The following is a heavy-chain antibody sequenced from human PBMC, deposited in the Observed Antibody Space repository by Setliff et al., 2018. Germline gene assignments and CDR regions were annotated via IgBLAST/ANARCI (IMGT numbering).Heavy chain of an antibody. CDR2: IYYSGST. CDR3: ARDLGHGGDSDY. D-gene: IGHD2-21*02. V-gene: IGHV4-61*01. CDR1: GGSVSSGSYS. J-gene: IGHJ4*02. Sequence: PSETLSLTCTVSGGSVSSGSYSWSWIRQPPGKGLEWIGYIYYSGSTNYNPSLKSRVTISVDTSKNQFSLKLSSVTAADTAVYYCARDLGHGGDSDYWGQGILVTVSS.